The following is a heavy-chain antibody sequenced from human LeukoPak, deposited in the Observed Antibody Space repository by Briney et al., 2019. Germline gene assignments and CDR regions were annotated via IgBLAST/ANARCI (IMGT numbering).Heavy chain of an antibody. CDR2: ISAYNGNT. J-gene: IGHJ4*02. D-gene: IGHD3-10*01. V-gene: IGHV1-18*01. CDR3: ARRRSGSYERWDY. Sequence: ASVKVSCKASGYTFTSYGFSWVRQAPGQGLEWMGWISAYNGNTNYAQKFQGRVTMTRNTSISTAYMELNSLRSEDTAMYYCARRRSGSYERWDYWGQGTLVTVSS. CDR1: GYTFTSYG.